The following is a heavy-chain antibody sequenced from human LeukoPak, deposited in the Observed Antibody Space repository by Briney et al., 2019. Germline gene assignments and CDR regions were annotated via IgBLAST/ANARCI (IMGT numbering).Heavy chain of an antibody. D-gene: IGHD5-24*01. V-gene: IGHV4-4*07. CDR3: AREVSARDGSLGRPFDY. CDR2: IYSSGST. CDR1: GGSPIDYV. Sequence: PWESLSLTCTVCGGSPIDYVWSWLRQPAGKGLEWIGLIYSSGSTNYNASLVSRLTLSVDTSTHQFSLKLSSVTAADTAVYYCAREVSARDGSLGRPFDYWGQGTLVTVSS. J-gene: IGHJ4*02.